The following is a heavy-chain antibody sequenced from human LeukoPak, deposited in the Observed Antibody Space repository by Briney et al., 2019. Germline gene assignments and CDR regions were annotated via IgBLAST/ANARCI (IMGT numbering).Heavy chain of an antibody. CDR1: GFTVITND. CDR2: ISGSGGST. CDR3: AKRRSSGFDY. D-gene: IGHD6-6*01. Sequence: GGSLRLSCAASGFTVITNDMTWVRQAPGKGLEWVSIISGSGGSTYYADSVKGRFTISRDNSKNTLYLQMNSLRAEDTAIYYCAKRRSSGFDYWGQGTLVTVSS. V-gene: IGHV3-23*01. J-gene: IGHJ4*02.